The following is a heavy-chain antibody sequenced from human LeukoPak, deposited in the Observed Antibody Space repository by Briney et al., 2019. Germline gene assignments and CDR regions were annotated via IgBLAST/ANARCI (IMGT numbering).Heavy chain of an antibody. Sequence: PSETLSLTCAVSGGSISSGGYSWSWIRQPPGKGLEWIGYIYHSGSTYYNPSLKSRVTISVDRSKNQFSLKLSSVTAADTAVYYCARVRITMVRGVIIRSPPLGWFDPWGQGTLVTVSS. CDR3: ARVRITMVRGVIIRSPPLGWFDP. V-gene: IGHV4-30-2*01. CDR1: GGSISSGGYS. D-gene: IGHD3-10*01. CDR2: IYHSGST. J-gene: IGHJ5*02.